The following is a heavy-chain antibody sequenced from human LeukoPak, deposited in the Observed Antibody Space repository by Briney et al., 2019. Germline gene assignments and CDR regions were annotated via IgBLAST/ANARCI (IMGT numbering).Heavy chain of an antibody. D-gene: IGHD6-13*01. CDR3: ARGIRGIAAAGTNYYYMDV. CDR1: GGSISSYY. CDR2: IYYSGST. V-gene: IGHV4-59*01. Sequence: SETLSLTCTVSGGSISSYYWSWLRQPPGKGLEWIGYIYYSGSTNYNPSLKSRVTISVDTSKNQFSLKLSSVTAADTAVYYCARGIRGIAAAGTNYYYMDVWGKGTTVTVSS. J-gene: IGHJ6*03.